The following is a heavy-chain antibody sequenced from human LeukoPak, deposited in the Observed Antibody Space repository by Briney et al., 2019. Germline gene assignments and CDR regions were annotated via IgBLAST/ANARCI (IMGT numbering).Heavy chain of an antibody. Sequence: GGSLRLSCAASGFTFSTLDMSWVRQAPGKGLEWVSSISASGSRTYYADSVKGRFTISRDNSRDTLYLQMNSLRAEDTVVYYCAKGSSVLVAADDYWGQGTLVTVSS. J-gene: IGHJ4*02. CDR2: ISASGSRT. CDR1: GFTFSTLD. D-gene: IGHD2-8*02. CDR3: AKGSSVLVAADDY. V-gene: IGHV3-23*01.